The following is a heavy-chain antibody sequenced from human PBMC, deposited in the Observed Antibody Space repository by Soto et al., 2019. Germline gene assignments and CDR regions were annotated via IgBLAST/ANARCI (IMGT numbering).Heavy chain of an antibody. CDR2: INHSGST. J-gene: IGHJ4*02. D-gene: IGHD5-12*01. CDR3: ARDGTYSGYMFRIRGYFDY. CDR1: GGSFSGYY. Sequence: SETLSLTCAVYGGSFSGYYWSWIRQPPGKGLEWIGEINHSGSTNYNPSLKSRVTISVDTSKNQFSLKLSSVTAADTAVYYCARDGTYSGYMFRIRGYFDYWGQGTLVTVSS. V-gene: IGHV4-34*01.